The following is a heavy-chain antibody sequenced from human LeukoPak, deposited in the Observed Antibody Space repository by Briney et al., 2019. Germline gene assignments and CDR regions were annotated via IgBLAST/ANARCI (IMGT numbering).Heavy chain of an antibody. CDR1: GFTFSNAL. J-gene: IGHJ4*02. CDR2: IKSKSVGGTR. D-gene: IGHD4-11*01. V-gene: IGHV3-15*01. CDR3: AAGYGNSDFDF. Sequence: GSLRLSCVGSGFTFSNALISWGRQAPGKGLEWVGRIKSKSVGGTRDFAAPVKGRFSISRDDSKNTLYLQMNSLKTEDTAVYYCAAGYGNSDFDFWGQGTLVTVSS.